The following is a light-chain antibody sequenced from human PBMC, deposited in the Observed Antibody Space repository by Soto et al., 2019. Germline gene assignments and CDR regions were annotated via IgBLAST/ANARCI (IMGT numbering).Light chain of an antibody. J-gene: IGKJ4*02. V-gene: IGKV1-12*01. CDR3: QQANSFPLM. Sequence: DIRMTQSPSSVSASVGDRVTITCRASQDISTWLAWYQQKPGRAPKLLIYAASTLQSGVPSRFSGSGSGTDFTLTISSLQSEDFATYYCQQANSFPLMFGGGTKVEFK. CDR1: QDISTW. CDR2: AAS.